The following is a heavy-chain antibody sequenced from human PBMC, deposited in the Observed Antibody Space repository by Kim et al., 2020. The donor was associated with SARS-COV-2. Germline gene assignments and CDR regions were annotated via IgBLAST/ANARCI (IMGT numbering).Heavy chain of an antibody. CDR1: GGSFSGYY. J-gene: IGHJ4*02. V-gene: IGHV4-34*01. CDR3: ARELAVAHLYSFDY. D-gene: IGHD6-19*01. CDR2: INHSGST. Sequence: SETLSLTCAVYGGSFSGYYWSWIRQPPGKGLEWIGEINHSGSTNYNPSLKSRVTISVDTSKNQFSLKLSSVTAADTAVYYCARELAVAHLYSFDYWGQGTLVTVSS.